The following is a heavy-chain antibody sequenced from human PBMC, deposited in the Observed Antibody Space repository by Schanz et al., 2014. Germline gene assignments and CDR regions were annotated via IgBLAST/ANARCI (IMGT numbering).Heavy chain of an antibody. D-gene: IGHD4-17*01. V-gene: IGHV1-2*06. Sequence: QVQLVQSGAEVKKPGASVKVSCKASGYTLTAYYMHWVRQAPGQGLEWMGRVSPYSGDTNYAQMFQGRVTMTTDTSISTAYMELSSLRSEDTAVYYCARNYGGHSEESDRYGMDVWGQGTTVTVSS. CDR2: VSPYSGDT. CDR1: GYTLTAYY. J-gene: IGHJ6*02. CDR3: ARNYGGHSEESDRYGMDV.